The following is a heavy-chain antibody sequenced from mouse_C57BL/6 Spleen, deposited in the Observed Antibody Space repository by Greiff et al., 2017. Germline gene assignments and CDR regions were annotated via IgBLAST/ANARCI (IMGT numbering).Heavy chain of an antibody. V-gene: IGHV1-18*01. CDR2: INPNNGGT. CDR1: GYTSTDYN. CDR3: ARSGGEDYDGGLYAMDY. Sequence: EVQLQQSGPELVKPGASVKIPCKASGYTSTDYNMDWVKQSHGKSLEWIGDINPNNGGTIYNQKFKGKATLTVDKSSSTAYMELRSLTSEDTAVYYCARSGGEDYDGGLYAMDYWGQGTSVTVSS. D-gene: IGHD2-4*01. J-gene: IGHJ4*01.